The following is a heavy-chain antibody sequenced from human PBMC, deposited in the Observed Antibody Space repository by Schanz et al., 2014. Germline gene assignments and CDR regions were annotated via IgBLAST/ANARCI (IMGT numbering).Heavy chain of an antibody. Sequence: QVQLVQSGAEVKKPGASVKVSCKASGYTFTSDSMHWVRQAPGQGLEWMGMINPSGGSTTYAQKFQCRVTMTTDASTSTSYMELTSLRFDDTAVYYCARDFSAYVGSYFDYWGQGTLVTVSS. CDR2: INPSGGST. V-gene: IGHV1-46*01. CDR3: ARDFSAYVGSYFDY. J-gene: IGHJ4*02. CDR1: GYTFTSDS. D-gene: IGHD5-12*01.